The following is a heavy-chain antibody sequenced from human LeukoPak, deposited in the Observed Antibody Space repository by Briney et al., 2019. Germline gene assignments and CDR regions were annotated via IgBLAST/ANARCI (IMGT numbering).Heavy chain of an antibody. CDR1: GEGVSGNSAA. CDR2: TYYRSKWYN. J-gene: IGHJ4*02. CDR3: ARDRYSRGWYDGGIDY. V-gene: IGHV6-1*01. D-gene: IGHD6-19*01. Sequence: SQTLSLTCAISGEGVSGNSAACNWIRQSPSRGLGWLGRTYYRSKWYNDYAGSVKSRITINPDTSKNQCSLQLHSVTPEDTAVYYCARDRYSRGWYDGGIDYWGQGTLVTVSS.